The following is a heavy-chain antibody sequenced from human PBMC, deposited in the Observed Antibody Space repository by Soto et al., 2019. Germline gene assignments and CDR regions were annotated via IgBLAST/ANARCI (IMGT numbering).Heavy chain of an antibody. D-gene: IGHD2-15*01. CDR3: ARADEGYCSGGSCYFWYFDL. CDR1: GGSISSYY. CDR2: IYYSGST. Sequence: QVQLQESGPGLVKPSETLSLTCTVSGGSISSYYWSWIRQPPGKGLEWIGYIYYSGSTNYNPSLKSRVTISVDTSKNQFSLKLSSVTAADTAVYYCARADEGYCSGGSCYFWYFDLWGRGTLVTVSS. J-gene: IGHJ2*01. V-gene: IGHV4-59*01.